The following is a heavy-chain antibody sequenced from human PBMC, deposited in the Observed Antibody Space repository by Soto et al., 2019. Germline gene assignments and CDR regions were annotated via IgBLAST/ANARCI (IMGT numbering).Heavy chain of an antibody. CDR1: GFTFSSYA. CDR3: AKVKYYYDSSGYYYFDY. D-gene: IGHD3-22*01. J-gene: IGHJ4*02. V-gene: IGHV3-23*01. CDR2: ISGSGGST. Sequence: GGSLRLSCAASGFTFSSYAMSWVRQAPGKGLEWVSAISGSGGSTYYADSVKGRFTISRDNSKNTLYLQMSSLRAEDTAVYYCAKVKYYYDSSGYYYFDYWGQGTLVTVSS.